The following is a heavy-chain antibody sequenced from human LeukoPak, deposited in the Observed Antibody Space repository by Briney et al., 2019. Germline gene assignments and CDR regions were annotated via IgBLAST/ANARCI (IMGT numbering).Heavy chain of an antibody. CDR3: ASNYGDLGFDY. CDR1: GVSISSGDYY. D-gene: IGHD4-17*01. V-gene: IGHV4-30-4*01. CDR2: IYYSGST. J-gene: IGHJ4*02. Sequence: SETLSLTCTVSGVSISSGDYYWSWIRQPPGKGLEWIGYIYYSGSTYYNPSLKSRVTISVDTSKNQFSLKLSSVTAADTAVYYCASNYGDLGFDYWGQGTLVTVSS.